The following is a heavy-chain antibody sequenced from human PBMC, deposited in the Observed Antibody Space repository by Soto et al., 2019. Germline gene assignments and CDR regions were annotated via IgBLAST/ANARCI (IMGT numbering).Heavy chain of an antibody. V-gene: IGHV3-9*01. Sequence: VQVVASGGGLVQPGRSLRLSCAVSGFRFEQYVMHWVRQGPGKGLECVSTVSPTGDTVAYADSVEGRFTVSRDNAKNSLYLQINSLTGDDTAFYYCLKDATNGSIDDWGQGTLVTVSS. CDR1: GFRFEQYV. CDR3: LKDATNGSIDD. J-gene: IGHJ4*02. CDR2: VSPTGDTV. D-gene: IGHD3-10*01.